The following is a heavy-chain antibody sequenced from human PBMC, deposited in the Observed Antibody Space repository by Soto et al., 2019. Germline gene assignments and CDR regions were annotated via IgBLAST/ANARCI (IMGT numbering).Heavy chain of an antibody. CDR1: GGSFSIYY. Sequence: PSETLSLTCGVNGGSFSIYYWTWIRHSPGQGLGWIGEIDSRVRTNNSTTLRSRIPLSLDPSKTQFSLSLTSMSFADTAMDNCGRVRRHIGIRRESHDRGFDSWGQGTRVTVSS. V-gene: IGHV4-34*01. D-gene: IGHD2-21*01. J-gene: IGHJ4*01. CDR2: IDSRVRT. CDR3: GRVRRHIGIRRESHDRGFDS.